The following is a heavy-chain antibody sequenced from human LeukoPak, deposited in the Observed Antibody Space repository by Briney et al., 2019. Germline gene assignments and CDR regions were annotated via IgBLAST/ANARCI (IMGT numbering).Heavy chain of an antibody. CDR1: GFTFSSHW. V-gene: IGHV3-7*01. Sequence: GGSLRLSCAVSGFTFSSHWMSWVRQAPGKGLEWVANIEQVGSERYYVDSVKGRFTISRDNAKNLLYLQMNSLRAEDTAVYYCARDGFDAGIYFDSWDQGTLVTVSS. CDR3: ARDGFDAGIYFDS. CDR2: IEQVGSER. J-gene: IGHJ4*02. D-gene: IGHD3-9*01.